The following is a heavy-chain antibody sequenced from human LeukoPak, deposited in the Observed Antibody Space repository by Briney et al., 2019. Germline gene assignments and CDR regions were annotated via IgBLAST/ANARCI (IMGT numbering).Heavy chain of an antibody. D-gene: IGHD2-15*01. V-gene: IGHV7-4-1*02. CDR1: EYTFTLYA. Sequence: ASVKVSCKASEYTFTLYAMNWVRQAPGQGLEWVGWINTNTGNPTYAQGFTGRFVFSLDTSVGTAYLQISSLKAEDTAVYYCARAGYCSGGSCYGGYPYYFDYWGQGTLVTVSS. CDR2: INTNTGNP. CDR3: ARAGYCSGGSCYGGYPYYFDY. J-gene: IGHJ4*02.